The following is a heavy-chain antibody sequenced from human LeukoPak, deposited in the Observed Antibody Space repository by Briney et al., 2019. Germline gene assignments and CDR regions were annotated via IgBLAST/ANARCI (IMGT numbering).Heavy chain of an antibody. Sequence: GGSLRLSCAASGFTFSSSAMSWVRQAPGKGLEWVSAISNNGGYTYYADSVKGRFTISRDNSKNMLYVQMNSLRAEDTAVYYCARGVASSGWYYFDYWGQGTLVTVSS. D-gene: IGHD6-19*01. CDR3: ARGVASSGWYYFDY. V-gene: IGHV3-23*01. CDR1: GFTFSSSA. CDR2: ISNNGGYT. J-gene: IGHJ4*02.